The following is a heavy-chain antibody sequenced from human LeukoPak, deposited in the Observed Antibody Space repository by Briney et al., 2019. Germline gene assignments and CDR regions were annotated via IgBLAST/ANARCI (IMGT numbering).Heavy chain of an antibody. J-gene: IGHJ3*02. CDR3: ARGGTYYDFWSGYSRALDAFDI. V-gene: IGHV4-34*01. Sequence: SETLSLTCAVYGGSFSGYYWSWIRQPPGKGLEWIGEINHSGSTNYNPSLKSRVTISVDTSKNQFSLKLSSVTAADTAVYYCARGGTYYDFWSGYSRALDAFDIWGQGTMVTVSS. D-gene: IGHD3-3*01. CDR1: GGSFSGYY. CDR2: INHSGST.